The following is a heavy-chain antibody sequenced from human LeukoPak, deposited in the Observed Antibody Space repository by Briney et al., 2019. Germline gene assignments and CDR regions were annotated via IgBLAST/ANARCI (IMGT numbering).Heavy chain of an antibody. CDR2: IYSTGDT. J-gene: IGHJ4*02. V-gene: IGHV4-4*07. Sequence: SETLSLTCTVSGGSISGYYWNWIRQPAGKGLEWIGRIYSTGDTNYNPSLKSRVTMSVDTSKNQFFLELTSVTAADTAVYYCAREWTVDGYPYYVDYWGQGPLVTVSS. CDR3: AREWTVDGYPYYVDY. CDR1: GGSISGYY. D-gene: IGHD5-18*01.